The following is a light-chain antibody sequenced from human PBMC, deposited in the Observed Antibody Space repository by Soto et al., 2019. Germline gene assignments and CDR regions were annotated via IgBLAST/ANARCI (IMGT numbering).Light chain of an antibody. V-gene: IGKV1-5*03. CDR1: QTISSW. CDR3: QQSYTRT. CDR2: KAS. Sequence: DIKMTQSPSTLSGSIGDRVTITCRASQTISSWLSWYQQKPGKAPKLLIYKASTLKSGVPSRFSGSGSGTEFTLTSSSLQPEDLATYCCQQSYTRTFGQGAKVDIK. J-gene: IGKJ1*01.